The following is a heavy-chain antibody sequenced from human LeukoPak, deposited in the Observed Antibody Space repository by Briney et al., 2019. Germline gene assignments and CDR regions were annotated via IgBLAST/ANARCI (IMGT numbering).Heavy chain of an antibody. CDR3: ARVVFKEYWVLQHPRSHFDP. Sequence: ASVKVSCKASGGTFSSYAISWVRQAPGQGLEWMGGIIPIFGTANYAQKFQGRVTITADESTSTAYMELSSLRSEDTAVYYCARVVFKEYWVLQHPRSHFDPWGQGTLVTVSS. CDR1: GGTFSSYA. J-gene: IGHJ5*02. V-gene: IGHV1-69*13. D-gene: IGHD6-13*01. CDR2: IIPIFGTA.